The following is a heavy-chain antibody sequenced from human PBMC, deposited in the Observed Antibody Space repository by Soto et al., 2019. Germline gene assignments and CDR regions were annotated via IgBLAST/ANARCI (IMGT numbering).Heavy chain of an antibody. CDR2: ISFDGRNH. V-gene: IGHV3-30*04. CDR1: GFVFSGFP. D-gene: IGHD1-1*01. CDR3: ATLHDNTVHWASGLAH. Sequence: GGSLRLSCEASGFVFSGFPMAWVRQAPGKGLEWVTMISFDGRNHFSADSVKGRFTVSRDNSRNTLYLQMNKLRPDDTARYYCATLHDNTVHWASGLAHWGQGTLVTVSS. J-gene: IGHJ4*02.